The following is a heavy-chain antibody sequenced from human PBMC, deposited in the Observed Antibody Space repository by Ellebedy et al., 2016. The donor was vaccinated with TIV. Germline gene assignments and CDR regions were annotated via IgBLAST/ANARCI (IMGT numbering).Heavy chain of an antibody. V-gene: IGHV3-11*04. Sequence: PSETLSLTCPVSGDSISSGCCSWNWIRQAPGKGLAWVSYISNSGSTIYYADSVNGRFTIPRDNAKKSLYLQMSSLRTDDTAVYWCATEHYYSSLYWGQGALVTVSS. J-gene: IGHJ4*02. CDR1: GDSISSGCCS. CDR2: ISNSGSTI. D-gene: IGHD6-13*01. CDR3: ATEHYYSSLY.